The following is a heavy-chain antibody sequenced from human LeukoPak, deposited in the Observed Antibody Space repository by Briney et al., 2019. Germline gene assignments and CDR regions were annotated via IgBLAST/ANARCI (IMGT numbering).Heavy chain of an antibody. D-gene: IGHD3-22*01. Sequence: SETLSLTCTVSGDSISRYYWSWIRQPPGTGLEWIGYIYYTGSTNYNPSLNSRVTMSLDTSKNQFSLKLSSVTAADTAVYYCAPYDSDGGLFDYWGQGTLVTVSS. CDR1: GDSISRYY. CDR3: APYDSDGGLFDY. J-gene: IGHJ4*02. V-gene: IGHV4-59*03. CDR2: IYYTGST.